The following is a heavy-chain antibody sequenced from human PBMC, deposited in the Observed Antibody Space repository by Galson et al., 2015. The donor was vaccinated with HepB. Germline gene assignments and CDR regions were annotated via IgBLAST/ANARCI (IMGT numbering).Heavy chain of an antibody. CDR2: IWYDGSNK. J-gene: IGHJ6*02. D-gene: IGHD2-15*01. CDR3: ARGLTVQVVAATRRSSNSGMDV. CDR1: GFTFSSYG. Sequence: SLRLSCAASGFTFSSYGMHWVRQAPGKGLEWVAAIWYDGSNKYYADSVKGRFTISRGNSKNTLYLQMNSLRAEDTAVYYCARGLTVQVVAATRRSSNSGMDVWGPVTTGT. V-gene: IGHV3-33*01.